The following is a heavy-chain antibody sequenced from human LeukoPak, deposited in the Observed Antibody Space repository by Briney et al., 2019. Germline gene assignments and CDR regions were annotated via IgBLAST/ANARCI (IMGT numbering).Heavy chain of an antibody. Sequence: GASVKASCKASVYTFTSYAIHWVRQAPGQRLEWMGWINGDNGNTKYSQKFQGRVTITRDTSASTAYMELSSLRSEDTAVYYSAREGFSGYHLDYWGQGTLVTVSS. J-gene: IGHJ4*02. CDR2: INGDNGNT. CDR1: VYTFTSYA. V-gene: IGHV1-3*01. CDR3: AREGFSGYHLDY. D-gene: IGHD3-22*01.